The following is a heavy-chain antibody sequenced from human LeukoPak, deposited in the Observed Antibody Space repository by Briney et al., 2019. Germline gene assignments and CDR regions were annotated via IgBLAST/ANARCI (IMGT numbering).Heavy chain of an antibody. J-gene: IGHJ6*03. CDR3: ARSTATPYYYYYMDV. Sequence: SVKVSCKASGGTFSSYAISWVRQAPGQGLEWMGGIIPIFGTANYAQKFQGRVTITADKSTSTAYMELSSLRSEDTAVYYCARSTATPYYYYYMDVWGKGTTVTVSS. V-gene: IGHV1-69*06. CDR1: GGTFSSYA. CDR2: IIPIFGTA. D-gene: IGHD4-11*01.